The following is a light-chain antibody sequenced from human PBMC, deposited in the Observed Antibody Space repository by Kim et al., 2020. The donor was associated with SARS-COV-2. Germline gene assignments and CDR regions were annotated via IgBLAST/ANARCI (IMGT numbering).Light chain of an antibody. CDR3: LLSFGGPRL. J-gene: IGLJ2*01. V-gene: IGLV7-46*01. CDR2: DTG. Sequence: QAVVTQEASLTVSPGGTVTLTCDSSTGAVTTDHYPFWFQQKPGQVPRILIYDTGNRNSWTPARFSGSLVGGKAALTLSGAQPEDEADYYCLLSFGGPRLFGGGTQLTVL. CDR1: TGAVTTDHY.